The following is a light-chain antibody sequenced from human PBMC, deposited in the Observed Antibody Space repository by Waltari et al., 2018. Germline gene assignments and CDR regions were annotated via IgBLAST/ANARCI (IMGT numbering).Light chain of an antibody. V-gene: IGKV1-39*01. CDR1: QSISSY. J-gene: IGKJ1*01. CDR2: AAS. Sequence: DLQMTQSPSSLSASVGDRVPITCRASQSISSYLNWYQQKPGKAPKLLISAASSLQSGVPSRFSGSGSGTDFTLTISSLQPEDFATYYCQQSYSTPWTFGQGTKLEIK. CDR3: QQSYSTPWT.